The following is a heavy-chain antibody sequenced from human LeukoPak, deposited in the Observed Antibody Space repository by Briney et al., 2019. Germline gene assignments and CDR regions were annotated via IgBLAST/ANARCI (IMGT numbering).Heavy chain of an antibody. CDR1: GFTFSSYA. D-gene: IGHD4-17*01. CDR3: ARGSTVTTMGYYYGMDV. CDR2: ISYDGSNK. V-gene: IGHV3-30-3*01. Sequence: GRSLRLSCAASGFTFSSYAMHWVRQAPGKGLEWVAVISYDGSNKYYADSVKGRFTISRDNSKNTLYLQMNSLRAEDTAVYCCARGSTVTTMGYYYGMDVWGQGTTVTVSS. J-gene: IGHJ6*02.